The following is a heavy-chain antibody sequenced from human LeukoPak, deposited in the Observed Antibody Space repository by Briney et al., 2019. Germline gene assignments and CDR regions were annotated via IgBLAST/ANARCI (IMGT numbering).Heavy chain of an antibody. D-gene: IGHD3-10*02. CDR2: IYSSVT. Sequence: GSLRLSCTVSGFTVSSNSMSWVRQAPGKGLEWVSFIYSSVTHYSDSVKGRFTISRDNSKNTLYLQMNSLRAEDTAVYYCAELGITMIGGVWGKGTTVTISS. CDR3: AELGITMIGGV. V-gene: IGHV3-53*01. J-gene: IGHJ6*04. CDR1: GFTVSSNS.